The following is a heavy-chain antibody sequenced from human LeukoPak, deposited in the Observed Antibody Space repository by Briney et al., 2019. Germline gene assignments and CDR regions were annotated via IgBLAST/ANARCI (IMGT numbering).Heavy chain of an antibody. CDR3: ARSSSGWYYYYGMDV. J-gene: IGHJ6*02. D-gene: IGHD6-19*01. CDR1: GFTFDDYS. V-gene: IGHV3-43*01. CDR2: ISWDGSST. Sequence: PGGSLRLSCAASGFTFDDYSMHWVRQAPGKGLEWVSLISWDGSSTKYVDSVKGRFTISRDNAKNSLYLQMNSLRAEDTAVYYCARSSSGWYYYYGMDVWGQGTTVTVSS.